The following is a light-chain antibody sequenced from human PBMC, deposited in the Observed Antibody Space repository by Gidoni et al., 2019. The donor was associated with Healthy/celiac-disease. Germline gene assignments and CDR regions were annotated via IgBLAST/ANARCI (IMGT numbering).Light chain of an antibody. CDR2: KAS. V-gene: IGKV1-5*03. CDR3: QQYNSYPHT. Sequence: IQVAPSPSTLSASVGDKGTIPCRASQSSSSWLAWYQQKPGKAPKLLIYKASSLDSGVPSRFSGSGSGTEFTLTISSLQPDDFAIYYCQQYNSYPHTFGQGTKLEIK. CDR1: QSSSSW. J-gene: IGKJ2*01.